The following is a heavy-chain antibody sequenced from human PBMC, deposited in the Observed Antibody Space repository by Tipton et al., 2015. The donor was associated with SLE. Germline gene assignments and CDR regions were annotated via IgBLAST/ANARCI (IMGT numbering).Heavy chain of an antibody. CDR1: GFTFSSYA. V-gene: IGHV4-38-2*01. Sequence: LRLSCAASGFTFSSYAMSWVRQAPGKGLEWIGSVHNSGSTYYNPSLKSRVTISVDTSKNQFSLKLSSVTAADTAVYYCAREVRVVVGATYPDYWGQGTLVTVSS. CDR3: AREVRVVVGATYPDY. CDR2: VHNSGST. J-gene: IGHJ4*02. D-gene: IGHD1-26*01.